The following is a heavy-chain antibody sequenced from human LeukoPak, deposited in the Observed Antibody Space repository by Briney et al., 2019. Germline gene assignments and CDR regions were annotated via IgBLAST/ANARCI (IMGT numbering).Heavy chain of an antibody. D-gene: IGHD3-22*01. J-gene: IGHJ1*01. CDR1: GXSFSDYY. Sequence: SETLSLTCAVYGXSFSDYYWTWIRQPPGKGLEWIGEINHSGSTNYNPSLKSRVTLSVDTSKNQFSLRLNSVTAADTAVYYCATVPYDSSGYYSAGYFQHWGQGTLVTVSS. CDR2: INHSGST. V-gene: IGHV4-34*01. CDR3: ATVPYDSSGYYSAGYFQH.